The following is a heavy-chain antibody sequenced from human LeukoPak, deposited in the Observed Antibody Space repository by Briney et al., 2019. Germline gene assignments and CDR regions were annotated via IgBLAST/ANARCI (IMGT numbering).Heavy chain of an antibody. CDR1: GFTFTSYW. D-gene: IGHD6-13*01. CDR2: IKQDGSEK. CDR3: ARGRQIGYSLN. J-gene: IGHJ4*02. V-gene: IGHV3-7*03. Sequence: PGGSLRLSCAASGFTFTSYWMSWVRQAPGKGLEWVANIKQDGSEKDYMDSMKGRFTISRDNAKNSLYLQINSLRSDDTAVYYCARGRQIGYSLNWGQGTLVTVSS.